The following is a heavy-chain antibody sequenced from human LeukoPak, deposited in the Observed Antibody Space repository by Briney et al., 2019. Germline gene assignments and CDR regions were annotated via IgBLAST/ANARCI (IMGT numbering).Heavy chain of an antibody. CDR3: ARLGYCSSTSCYPDY. D-gene: IGHD2-2*01. J-gene: IGHJ4*02. CDR2: IHHSGRT. CDR1: GDSISSVYY. V-gene: IGHV4-38-2*01. Sequence: PSETLSLTCAVSGDSISSVYYWGWIRQPPGKGLEWIGSIHHSGRTDYNPSLKSRVTISIDMSKNQFSLKLSYVTAADTAVYYCARLGYCSSTSCYPDYWGQGTLVTVSS.